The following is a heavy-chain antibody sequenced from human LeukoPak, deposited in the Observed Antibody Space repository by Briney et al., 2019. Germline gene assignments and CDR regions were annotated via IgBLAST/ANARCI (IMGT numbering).Heavy chain of an antibody. J-gene: IGHJ3*02. CDR1: GGSISSGGYY. V-gene: IGHV4-30-2*01. CDR3: ARDSAAAVWSPSLGRNAFDI. Sequence: PSQTLSLTCTVSGGSISSGGYYWSWIRQPPGKGLEWIGYIYHSGSTYYNPSLKSRVTISVDRSKNQFSLKLSSVTAADTAVYYCARDSAAAVWSPSLGRNAFDIWGQGTMVTVSS. CDR2: IYHSGST. D-gene: IGHD6-13*01.